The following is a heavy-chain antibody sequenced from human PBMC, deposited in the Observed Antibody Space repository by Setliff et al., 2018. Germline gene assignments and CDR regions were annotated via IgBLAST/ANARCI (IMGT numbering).Heavy chain of an antibody. CDR3: ARRYYGSGSYFDY. Sequence: GSLRLSCAASGFTFSSYAMTWVRQAPGKGLVWVSRINSDGSSTSYADSVKGRFTISRDNAKNTLYLQMNSLRAEDTAVYYCARRYYGSGSYFDYWGQGTLVTVSS. CDR1: GFTFSSYA. CDR2: INSDGSST. V-gene: IGHV3-74*01. J-gene: IGHJ4*02. D-gene: IGHD3-10*01.